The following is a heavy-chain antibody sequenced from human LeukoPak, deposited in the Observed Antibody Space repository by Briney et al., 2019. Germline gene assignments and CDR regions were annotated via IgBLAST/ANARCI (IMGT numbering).Heavy chain of an antibody. CDR2: INPNSGGT. J-gene: IGHJ4*02. D-gene: IGHD3-22*01. V-gene: IGHV1-2*02. CDR3: AREVDYYDSSDYFPLGY. Sequence: ASVKVSCKASGYTFTGYYMHWVRQAPGQGLEWMGWINPNSGGTNYAQKFQGRVTMTRDTSISTAYMELSRLRSDDTAVYYCAREVDYYDSSDYFPLGYWGRGTLVTVSS. CDR1: GYTFTGYY.